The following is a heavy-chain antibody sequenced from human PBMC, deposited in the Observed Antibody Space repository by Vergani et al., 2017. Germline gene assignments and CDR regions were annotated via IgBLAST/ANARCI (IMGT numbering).Heavy chain of an antibody. D-gene: IGHD2-2*02. J-gene: IGHJ3*02. V-gene: IGHV1-18*01. CDR2: ISAYNGNT. Sequence: QVQLVQSGAEVKKPGASVKVSCKASGYTFTSYGISWVRQAPGQGLEWMGWISAYNGNTNYAQKLKGRVTMTTDTSTSTAYMEMRSLRSDDTAVYYCARDLGYYSSTSCYNYAFDIWGQGTMVTVSS. CDR1: GYTFTSYG. CDR3: ARDLGYYSSTSCYNYAFDI.